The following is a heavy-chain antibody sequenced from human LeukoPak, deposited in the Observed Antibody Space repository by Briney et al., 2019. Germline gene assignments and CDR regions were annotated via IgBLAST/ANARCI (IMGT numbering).Heavy chain of an antibody. CDR3: ARASGPSPPFFDY. CDR2: IYHSGST. J-gene: IGHJ4*02. CDR1: GGSISSGSYY. V-gene: IGHV4-39*01. D-gene: IGHD6-19*01. Sequence: SETLSLTCTVSGGSISSGSYYWSWIRQPPGKGLEWIGYIYHSGSTYYNPSLKSRVTISVDTSKNQFSLKLSSVTAADTAVYYCARASGPSPPFFDYWGQGTLVTVSA.